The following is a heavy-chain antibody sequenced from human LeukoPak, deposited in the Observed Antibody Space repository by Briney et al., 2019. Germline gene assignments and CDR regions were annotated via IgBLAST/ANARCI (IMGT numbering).Heavy chain of an antibody. CDR2: IYTSGST. CDR3: ARDPFVYYYDSSGYPDY. V-gene: IGHV4-4*07. Sequence: SETLSHTCTVSGGSISSYYWSWIRQPAGKGLEWIGRIYTSGSTNYNPSLKSRVTMSVDTSKNQFSLKLSSVTAADTAVYYCARDPFVYYYDSSGYPDYWGQGTLVTVSS. CDR1: GGSISSYY. D-gene: IGHD3-22*01. J-gene: IGHJ4*02.